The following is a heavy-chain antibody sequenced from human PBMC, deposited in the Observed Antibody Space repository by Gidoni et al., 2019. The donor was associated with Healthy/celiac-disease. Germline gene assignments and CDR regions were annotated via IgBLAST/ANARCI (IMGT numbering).Heavy chain of an antibody. CDR1: GSSISSGYY. V-gene: IGHV4-38-2*02. CDR2: IYPSGST. Sequence: QVQLQESSPGLVKPSETLSLTCAVSGSSISSGYYWGWIRQPPGTGLEWIGSIYPSGSTYYNPSLKSRVTISVDTSKNQFSLKLSSVTAADTAVYYCARDEVGATQYFQHWGQGTLVTVSS. CDR3: ARDEVGATQYFQH. J-gene: IGHJ1*01. D-gene: IGHD1-26*01.